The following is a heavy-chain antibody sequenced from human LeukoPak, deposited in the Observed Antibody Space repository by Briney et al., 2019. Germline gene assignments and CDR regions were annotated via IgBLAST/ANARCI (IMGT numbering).Heavy chain of an antibody. J-gene: IGHJ4*02. CDR1: GFTFSDHY. D-gene: IGHD3-22*01. Sequence: GGSLILSCAASGFTFSDHYMDWVRQAPGKGLEWVGRTRKKANSYSTEYAASVKGRFTISRDDSKNSLYLQMNSLKTEDTAVYYCARSSPGGGYYYYFDYWGQGTLVTVSS. CDR2: TRKKANSYST. V-gene: IGHV3-72*01. CDR3: ARSSPGGGYYYYFDY.